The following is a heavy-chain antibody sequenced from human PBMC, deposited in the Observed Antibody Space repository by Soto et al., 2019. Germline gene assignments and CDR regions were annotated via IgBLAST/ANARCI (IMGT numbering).Heavy chain of an antibody. V-gene: IGHV3-30*18. CDR3: ANGDYGSGSYVYCYYGMDV. CDR1: GFTFSSYG. J-gene: IGHJ6*02. D-gene: IGHD3-10*01. Sequence: QVQLVESGGGVVQPGRSLRLSCAASGFTFSSYGMHWVRQAPGKGLEWVAVISYDGSNKYYADSVKGRFTISRDNSKNTLYLQMNSLRAEDTAAYYCANGDYGSGSYVYCYYGMDVWGQGTTVTVSS. CDR2: ISYDGSNK.